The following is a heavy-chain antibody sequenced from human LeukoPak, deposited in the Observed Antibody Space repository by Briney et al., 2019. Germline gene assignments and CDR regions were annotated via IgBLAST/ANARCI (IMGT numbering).Heavy chain of an antibody. Sequence: SEKVPYKASGYTFTGYHMHWVRQPPGQGLEWMGRINPNSGDTNYAQEFLGRVTMTRDTSISTAYMELSRLRADDTAVYYCARGSIAACSCIDYWGRGTLVTVSS. V-gene: IGHV1-2*06. CDR3: ARGSIAACSCIDY. CDR1: GYTFTGYH. D-gene: IGHD6-6*01. J-gene: IGHJ4*02. CDR2: INPNSGDT.